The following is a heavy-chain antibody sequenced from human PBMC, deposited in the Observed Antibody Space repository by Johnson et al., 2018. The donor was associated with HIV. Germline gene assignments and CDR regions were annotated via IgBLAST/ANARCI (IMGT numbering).Heavy chain of an antibody. J-gene: IGHJ3*01. V-gene: IGHV3-33*03. Sequence: QVHLVESGGGVVQVGRSLRLSCEASGFTFSRYGMNWVRQAPGKGLEWVAVIWYDGSNKNYTESVKGRFSISRDNSKNTLYLQMNSLRAEDTATYYCAKSPGKDNGGNSGGIDFWGQGTRVTVSS. D-gene: IGHD4-23*01. CDR2: IWYDGSNK. CDR1: GFTFSRYG. CDR3: AKSPGKDNGGNSGGIDF.